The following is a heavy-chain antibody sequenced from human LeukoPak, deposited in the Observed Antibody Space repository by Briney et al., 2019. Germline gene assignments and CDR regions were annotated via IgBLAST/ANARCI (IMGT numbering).Heavy chain of an antibody. CDR2: IYYSGST. Sequence: SETLSLTCTVSGGSISSSSYYWGWIRQPPGKGLEWIGSIYYSGSTYYNPSLKSRVTISVDTSKNQFSLKLSSVTAADTAVYYCARRGAPQYYDFWSGFDPWGQGTLVTVSS. J-gene: IGHJ5*02. CDR1: GGSISSSSYY. V-gene: IGHV4-39*01. CDR3: ARRGAPQYYDFWSGFDP. D-gene: IGHD3-3*01.